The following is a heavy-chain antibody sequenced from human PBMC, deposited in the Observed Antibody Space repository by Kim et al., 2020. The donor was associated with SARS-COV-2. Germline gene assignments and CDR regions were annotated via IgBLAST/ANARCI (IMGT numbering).Heavy chain of an antibody. D-gene: IGHD5-18*01. CDR3: ATGYSYGYLNFDY. J-gene: IGHJ4*02. V-gene: IGHV1-24*01. Sequence: YAQKFQGRVTMTEDTSTDTAYMELSSLGSEDTAVYYCATGYSYGYLNFDYWGQGTLVTVSS.